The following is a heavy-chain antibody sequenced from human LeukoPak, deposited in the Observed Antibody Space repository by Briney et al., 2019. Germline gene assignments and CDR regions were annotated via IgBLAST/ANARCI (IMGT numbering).Heavy chain of an antibody. V-gene: IGHV4-59*01. J-gene: IGHJ3*02. Sequence: PSETLSLTCTVSGGSISSYYWSWIRQPPGKGLEWIGYIYYSGSTNYNPSLKSRVTISVDTSKNQFSLKLSSVTAADTAVYYCAREHRTQSNAFDIWGQGTMVTVSS. CDR1: GGSISSYY. CDR3: AREHRTQSNAFDI. CDR2: IYYSGST. D-gene: IGHD1-14*01.